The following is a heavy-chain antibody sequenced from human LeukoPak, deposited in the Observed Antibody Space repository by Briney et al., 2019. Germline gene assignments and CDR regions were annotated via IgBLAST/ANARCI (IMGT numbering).Heavy chain of an antibody. J-gene: IGHJ6*03. Sequence: ASVKVSCKASGYTFTGYYMHWVRQAPGQGLEWMGWINPNSGGTNYAQKFQGRVTMTRDTSISTAYMELSRLRSDDTAVYYCAIIVAPTSYYYMDVWGKGTTVTVSS. CDR3: AIIVAPTSYYYMDV. CDR2: INPNSGGT. CDR1: GYTFTGYY. V-gene: IGHV1-2*02. D-gene: IGHD5-12*01.